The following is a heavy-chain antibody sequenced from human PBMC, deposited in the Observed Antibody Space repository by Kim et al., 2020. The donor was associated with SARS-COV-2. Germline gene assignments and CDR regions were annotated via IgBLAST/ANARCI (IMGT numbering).Heavy chain of an antibody. J-gene: IGHJ6*02. CDR2: ISSSSYI. V-gene: IGHV3-21*01. D-gene: IGHD6-6*01. Sequence: GGSLRLSCAASGFTFSSYSMNWVRQAPGKGLEWVSSISSSSYIYYADSVKGRFTISRDNAKNSLYLQMNSLRAEDTAVYYCARDSKIAARKYYYYYGMEVWGQGTTVTVSS. CDR3: ARDSKIAARKYYYYYGMEV. CDR1: GFTFSSYS.